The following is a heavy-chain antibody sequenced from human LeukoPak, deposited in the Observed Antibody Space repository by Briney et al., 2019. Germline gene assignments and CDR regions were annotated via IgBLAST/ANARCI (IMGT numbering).Heavy chain of an antibody. CDR1: GFTFSTSW. CDR2: INSDGSRI. D-gene: IGHD1-26*01. CDR3: ARALGSYSDY. J-gene: IGHJ4*02. Sequence: PGGSLRLSCAASGFTFSTSWMHWVRQAPGKGLVWVSRINSDGSRINYADSLKGRLTISIDNAKNTLYLQMNSLRADDTAVYYCARALGSYSDYWGQGTLVTVSS. V-gene: IGHV3-74*01.